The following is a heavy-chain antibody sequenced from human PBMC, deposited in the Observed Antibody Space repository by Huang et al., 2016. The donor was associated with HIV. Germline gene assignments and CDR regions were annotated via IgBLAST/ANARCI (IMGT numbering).Heavy chain of an antibody. CDR1: GYTFTSRG. V-gene: IGHV1-3*04. Sequence: QVHLVQSGPEVKKPGASVKVSCKASGYTFTSRGLHWVSQSPGQRLEWMGYVNTGKGNTKNSPKFQDRVTLTRDMSANTAYRQLSRLTAEDTAVYYCASGQRMRESDIVATIPVSWGQGALVTVSS. CDR3: ASGQRMRESDIVATIPVS. D-gene: IGHD5-12*01. CDR2: VNTGKGNT. J-gene: IGHJ5*02.